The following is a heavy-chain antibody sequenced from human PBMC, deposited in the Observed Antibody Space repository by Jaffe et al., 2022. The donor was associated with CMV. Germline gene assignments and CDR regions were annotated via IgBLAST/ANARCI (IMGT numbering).Heavy chain of an antibody. CDR2: IIPILGIA. V-gene: IGHV1-69*09. D-gene: IGHD3-16*02. CDR1: GGTFSSYA. CDR3: ARGDYVWGSYRTLDMDV. Sequence: QVQLVQSGAEVKKPGSSVKVSCKASGGTFSSYAISWVRQAPGQGLEWMGRIIPILGIANYAQKFQGRVTITADKSTSTAYMELSSLRSEDTAVYYCARGDYVWGSYRTLDMDVWGKGTTVTVSS. J-gene: IGHJ6*03.